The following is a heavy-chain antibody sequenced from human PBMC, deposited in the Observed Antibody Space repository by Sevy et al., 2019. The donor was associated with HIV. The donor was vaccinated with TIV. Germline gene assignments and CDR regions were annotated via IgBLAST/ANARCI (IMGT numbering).Heavy chain of an antibody. D-gene: IGHD5-12*01. CDR1: GFTVSSNY. J-gene: IGHJ4*02. CDR2: IYSGGST. Sequence: GGSLRLSCAASGFTVSSNYMSWVRQAPGKGLEWVSVIYSGGSTYYADSVKGRFTISRDNSKNTLYLQMNSLRAEDTAVYYCARAKMATPSYFDYWGQGTLVTVSS. V-gene: IGHV3-53*01. CDR3: ARAKMATPSYFDY.